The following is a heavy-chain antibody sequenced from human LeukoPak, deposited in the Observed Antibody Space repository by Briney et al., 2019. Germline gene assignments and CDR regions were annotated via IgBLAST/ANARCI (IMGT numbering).Heavy chain of an antibody. CDR1: GGPITITNYY. Sequence: PSETLSLTCSVSGGPITITNYYWGWVRQPPGKGLEWIGSMYHSGTTYYNPSLKTRLTISVDTSKNQFSLNLGAVTAADTALYFCARHRGRNGGYVFDYWGQGTLVTVSS. CDR3: ARHRGRNGGYVFDY. CDR2: MYHSGTT. D-gene: IGHD2-8*01. J-gene: IGHJ4*02. V-gene: IGHV4-39*01.